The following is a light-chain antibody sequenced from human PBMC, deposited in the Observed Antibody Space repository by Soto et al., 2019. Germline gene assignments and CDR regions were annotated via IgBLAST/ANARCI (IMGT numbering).Light chain of an antibody. Sequence: QSALTQPPSASGSPGQSVTISCTGTSSDVGAYKYVSWYQQYPGKAPKLMIYDINKRPAVVPDRFSGYTSGNTASLTVSGLQDEEEADYYWTSYGGRDICVFGGGTKLTVL. J-gene: IGLJ3*02. V-gene: IGLV2-8*01. CDR3: TSYGGRDICV. CDR1: SSDVGAYKY. CDR2: DIN.